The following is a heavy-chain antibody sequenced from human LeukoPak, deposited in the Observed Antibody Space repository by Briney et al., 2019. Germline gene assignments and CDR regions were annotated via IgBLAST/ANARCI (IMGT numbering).Heavy chain of an antibody. CDR3: ASPRSSFFDY. Sequence: PGGSLTLSCAASGFTFSSYAWIWVRQPPEKGLEWVAGITGSGGSTQHADPVKGRFTISRDNSKNTLYLQMSGLRAEDTAVYFCASPRSSFFDYWGQGTLVTVSS. CDR2: ITGSGGST. CDR1: GFTFSSYA. V-gene: IGHV3-23*01. J-gene: IGHJ4*02. D-gene: IGHD1-26*01.